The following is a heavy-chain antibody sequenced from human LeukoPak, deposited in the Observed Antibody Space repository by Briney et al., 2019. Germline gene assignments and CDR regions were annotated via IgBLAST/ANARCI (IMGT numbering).Heavy chain of an antibody. Sequence: PGGSLRLSRAASGFTVSSNYMSWVRQAPGKGLEWASVIYSGGSTYYADSVKGRFTISRDNSKNTLYLQMNSLRAEDTAVYYCARDYSSSWYYFDYWGQGTLVTVSS. CDR3: ARDYSSSWYYFDY. D-gene: IGHD6-13*01. CDR2: IYSGGST. CDR1: GFTVSSNY. J-gene: IGHJ4*02. V-gene: IGHV3-53*01.